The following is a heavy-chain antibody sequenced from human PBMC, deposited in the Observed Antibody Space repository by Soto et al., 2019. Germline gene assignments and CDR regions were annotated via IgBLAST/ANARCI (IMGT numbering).Heavy chain of an antibody. D-gene: IGHD3-16*01. V-gene: IGHV4-39*07. Sequence: PSETLSLTCSVSGGSINASDDYWGWIRQAPGKGLEWIGTISYTGRTYYNPSLKSRVTIFVDTSENQFSLRLSSVTAADTAIYFCARRRGRYPFDNWGQGTLVTVSS. CDR2: ISYTGRT. J-gene: IGHJ4*02. CDR3: ARRRGRYPFDN. CDR1: GGSINASDDY.